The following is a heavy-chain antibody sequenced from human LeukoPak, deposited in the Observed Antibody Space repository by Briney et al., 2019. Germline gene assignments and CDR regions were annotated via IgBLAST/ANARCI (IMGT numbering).Heavy chain of an antibody. CDR1: GFIVSSNY. D-gene: IGHD3-22*01. CDR2: ISSGGNT. Sequence: GGSLRLSCAASGFIVSSNYMSWVRQAPGKGLEWVSVISSGGNTYYADSVKGRFTISRDISKNALYLQMNGLRAEDTAVYYCAREVRGYYFDYWGQGTLVTVSS. J-gene: IGHJ4*02. V-gene: IGHV3-53*01. CDR3: AREVRGYYFDY.